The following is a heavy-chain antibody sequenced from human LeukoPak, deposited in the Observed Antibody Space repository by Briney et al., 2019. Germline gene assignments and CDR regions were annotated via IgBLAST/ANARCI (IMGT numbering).Heavy chain of an antibody. D-gene: IGHD3-9*01. J-gene: IGHJ4*02. CDR1: GFTVSSRY. V-gene: IGHV3-23*01. CDR2: ISGGGGST. CDR3: AKFYDISTGYFDC. Sequence: GGSLRLSCAASGFTVSSRYMSWVRQAPGKGLEWVSAISGGGGSTYYADSVKGRFTISRDNSKNTLYLQMNSLRAEDTAVYYCAKFYDISTGYFDCWGQGTLVIVSS.